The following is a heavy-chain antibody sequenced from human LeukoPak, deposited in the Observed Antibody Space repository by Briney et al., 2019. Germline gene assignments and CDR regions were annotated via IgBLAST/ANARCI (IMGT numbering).Heavy chain of an antibody. J-gene: IGHJ5*02. CDR3: ARGLYSNYEGGLDP. D-gene: IGHD4-11*01. CDR1: GFTFSSYS. V-gene: IGHV3-21*01. Sequence: PGGSLRLSCAASGFTFSSYSMNWVRQAPGKGLEWVSSISSSSSYIYYADSVKGRFTISRDNAKNSLYLQMNSLRAEDTAVYYCARGLYSNYEGGLDPWGQEPWSPSPQ. CDR2: ISSSSSYI.